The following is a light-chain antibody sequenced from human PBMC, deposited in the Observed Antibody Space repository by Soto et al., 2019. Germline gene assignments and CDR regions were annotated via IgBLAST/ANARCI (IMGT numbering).Light chain of an antibody. CDR1: QTIGSW. V-gene: IGKV1-5*01. Sequence: DIQMTQSPSTLSASVGDRVTVTCRASQTIGSWLAWYQQKPGRAPKLLIFDASSLESGVPSRFSGNGSGTEFTLTISGLQPDDFARYYCQQYNSYSGMFGQGTKMDIK. CDR2: DAS. CDR3: QQYNSYSGM. J-gene: IGKJ1*01.